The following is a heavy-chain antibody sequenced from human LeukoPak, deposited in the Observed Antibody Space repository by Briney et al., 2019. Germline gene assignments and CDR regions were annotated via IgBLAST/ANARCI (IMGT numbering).Heavy chain of an antibody. Sequence: SETLSLTCTVSGGSISSSSYYWGWIRQPPGKGHEWIGSIYYSGSTYYNPSLKSRATISVDTSKNQFSLKLSYVTAADTAVYYCARSPYDFWSGYYYMDVWGKGTTVTVSS. D-gene: IGHD3-3*01. CDR2: IYYSGST. V-gene: IGHV4-39*07. J-gene: IGHJ6*03. CDR1: GGSISSSSYY. CDR3: ARSPYDFWSGYYYMDV.